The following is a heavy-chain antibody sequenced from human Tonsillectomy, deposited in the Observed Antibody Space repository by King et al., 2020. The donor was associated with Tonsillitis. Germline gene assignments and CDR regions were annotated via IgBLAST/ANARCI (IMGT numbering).Heavy chain of an antibody. J-gene: IGHJ6*02. V-gene: IGHV3-33*01. CDR1: GFTFSSYG. CDR3: ARDRIAAGFADTLGYHYYAMDV. Sequence: VQLVESGGGVVQPGRSLRLSCAASGFTFSSYGMHWVRQAPGKGLEWVAVIWYDGANKYYADSVKGRFTISRDNSKNTLYLQMNSLRAEDTAVYYCARDRIAAGFADTLGYHYYAMDVWGQGTTVTVSS. CDR2: IWYDGANK. D-gene: IGHD6-25*01.